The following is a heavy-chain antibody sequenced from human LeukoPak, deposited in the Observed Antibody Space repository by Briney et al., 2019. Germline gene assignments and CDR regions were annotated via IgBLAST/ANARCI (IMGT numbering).Heavy chain of an antibody. J-gene: IGHJ4*02. CDR1: GFTFSNYD. D-gene: IGHD3-10*01. CDR3: ARAAITMIRGVVTGGPDY. V-gene: IGHV3-13*04. CDR2: IGTAGDT. Sequence: GGSLRLSCAASGFTFSNYDMHWVRQATGKGLEWVSGIGTAGDTYYPGSVKGRFTISRENAKNSLYLQMNSLRAGDTAVYYCARAAITMIRGVVTGGPDYWGQGTLVTVSS.